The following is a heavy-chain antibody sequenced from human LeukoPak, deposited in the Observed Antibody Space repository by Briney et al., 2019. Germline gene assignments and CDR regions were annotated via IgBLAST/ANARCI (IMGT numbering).Heavy chain of an antibody. V-gene: IGHV3-49*04. CDR2: IRSKAYGGTT. D-gene: IGHD6-13*01. CDR1: GFTFGDYA. J-gene: IGHJ3*01. Sequence: YPGGSLRLSCTASGFTFGDYAMSWVRQAPGKGLEWVGFIRSKAYGGTTEYAASVKGRFTISRDNAKNSLYLQMNSLRAEDMALYYCAKVMAAAGTKQFDDAFDVWGQGTMVIV. CDR3: AKVMAAAGTKQFDDAFDV.